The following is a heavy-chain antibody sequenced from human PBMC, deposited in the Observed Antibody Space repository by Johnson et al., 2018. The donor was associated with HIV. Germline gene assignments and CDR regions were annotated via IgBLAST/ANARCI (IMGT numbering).Heavy chain of an antibody. CDR1: GFTFASSA. CDR3: ARAGGTGTAYDAFDM. V-gene: IGHV3-23*04. Sequence: VQLVESGGGLAQPGGSLRLSCAASGFTFASSAMSWVRQAPGKGLEWVSAISDSGSTYYAAPVKGRFTISRDDSKNTLYLQMNSLRAEDTALYYCARAGGTGTAYDAFDMWGQGTMVTVSS. D-gene: IGHD1-7*01. CDR2: ISDSGST. J-gene: IGHJ3*02.